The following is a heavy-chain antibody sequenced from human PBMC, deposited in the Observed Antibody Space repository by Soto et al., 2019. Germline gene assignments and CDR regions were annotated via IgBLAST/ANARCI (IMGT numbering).Heavy chain of an antibody. J-gene: IGHJ4*02. CDR1: GGSISSYY. CDR2: IYYSGST. CDR3: ARLTPCHLSSSWFCGFDY. Sequence: QVQLQESGPGLVKPSETLSLTCTVSGGSISSYYWSWIRQPPGKGLEWIGYIYYSGSTNYNPSLKSRVTISVDTSKNQFSLKLSSVTAADTAVYYCARLTPCHLSSSWFCGFDYWGQGTLVTVSS. V-gene: IGHV4-59*01. D-gene: IGHD6-13*01.